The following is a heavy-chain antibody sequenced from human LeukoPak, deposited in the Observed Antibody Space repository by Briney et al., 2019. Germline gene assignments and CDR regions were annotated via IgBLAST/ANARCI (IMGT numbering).Heavy chain of an antibody. V-gene: IGHV4-4*07. CDR2: INTSGTT. CDR3: ARGLSASYDFNWFDS. Sequence: PSETLSLTCTVSGGSISGYYWSWIRQPAGKGPKWMGRINTSGTTRYDPSLKSRVTMSVDTSKNQFSLKLTSVTAADTAVYYCARGLSASYDFNWFDSWGQGTLVTVSS. D-gene: IGHD2/OR15-2a*01. CDR1: GGSISGYY. J-gene: IGHJ5*01.